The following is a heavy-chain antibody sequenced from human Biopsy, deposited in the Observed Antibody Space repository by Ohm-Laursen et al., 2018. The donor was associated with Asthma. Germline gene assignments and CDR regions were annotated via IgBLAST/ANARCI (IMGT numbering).Heavy chain of an antibody. CDR2: IIPIFGTS. CDR3: ARTYYDFLTGQVNDAFAM. J-gene: IGHJ3*02. CDR1: GGTFSRYA. V-gene: IGHV1-69*01. Sequence: GSSVKVSCKTSGGTFSRYAISWVRQAPGQGLEWMGGIIPIFGTSNYAQKFQGRVTFTADEPTSSAYMELSSPRSEDTAVYYCARTYYDFLTGQVNDAFAMWGQGTMVTVSS. D-gene: IGHD3-9*01.